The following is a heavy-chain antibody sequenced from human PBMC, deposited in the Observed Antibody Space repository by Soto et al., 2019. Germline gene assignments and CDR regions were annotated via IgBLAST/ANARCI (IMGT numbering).Heavy chain of an antibody. J-gene: IGHJ4*02. CDR2: IYYSGST. V-gene: IGHV4-31*03. Sequence: QVQLQESGPGLVKPSQTLSLTCTVSGGSINSGAYYWSWIRQHPGKGLEWIAYIYYSGSTNYNPSLKSRVTLSVDTSKNQYPLKLNSVTAADTAVYYCARGMDYSKLGYWGQGTLVTVSS. CDR3: ARGMDYSKLGY. CDR1: GGSINSGAYY. D-gene: IGHD4-4*01.